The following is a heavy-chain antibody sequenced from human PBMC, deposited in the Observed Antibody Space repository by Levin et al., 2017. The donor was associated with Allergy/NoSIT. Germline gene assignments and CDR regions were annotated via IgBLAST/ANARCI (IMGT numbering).Heavy chain of an antibody. V-gene: IGHV1-2*02. CDR3: ARRGYYYDSSGYPKPLDY. CDR1: GYTFTGYY. CDR2: INPNSGGT. D-gene: IGHD3-22*01. J-gene: IGHJ4*02. Sequence: GASVKVSCKASGYTFTGYYMHWVRQAPGQGLEWMGWINPNSGGTNYAQKFQGRVTMTRDTSISTAYMELSRLRSDDTAVYYCARRGYYYDSSGYPKPLDYWGQGTLVTVSS.